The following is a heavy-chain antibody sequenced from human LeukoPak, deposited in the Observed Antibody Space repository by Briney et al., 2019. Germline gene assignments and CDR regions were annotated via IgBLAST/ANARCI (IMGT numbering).Heavy chain of an antibody. Sequence: GGSLRLSCAASGFTFSSYSMNWVRQAPGKGLEWVSSISSSSSYIYYADSVKGRFTISRDNAKNSLYLQMSSLRAEDTAVYYCARDRMGCSSTSCYEEDYYYYYMDVWGKGTTVTVSS. CDR2: ISSSSSYI. J-gene: IGHJ6*03. CDR1: GFTFSSYS. D-gene: IGHD2-2*01. CDR3: ARDRMGCSSTSCYEEDYYYYYMDV. V-gene: IGHV3-21*01.